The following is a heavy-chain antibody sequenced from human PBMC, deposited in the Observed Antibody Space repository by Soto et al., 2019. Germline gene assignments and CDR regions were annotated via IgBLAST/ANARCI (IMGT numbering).Heavy chain of an antibody. CDR2: INPKSGFT. CDR1: GYTFSDSS. J-gene: IGHJ3*01. D-gene: IGHD3-3*01. Sequence: ASVKVSCMASGYTFSDSSLHWVRQVPGPGLEYMGWINPKSGFTNCTRKFQGRVTMTTDTSITSAFMELSMLRSDDTAVYYCARSRGSGYYKNSFEGWGQGTMVTVSS. CDR3: ARSRGSGYYKNSFEG. V-gene: IGHV1-2*02.